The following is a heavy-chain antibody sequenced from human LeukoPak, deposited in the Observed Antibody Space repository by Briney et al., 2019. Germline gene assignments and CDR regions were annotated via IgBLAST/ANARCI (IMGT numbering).Heavy chain of an antibody. CDR1: GGSISSGDYY. CDR3: ARAPFYGDSYFFDY. J-gene: IGHJ4*02. D-gene: IGHD4-17*01. CDR2: IYYSGST. V-gene: IGHV4-30-4*01. Sequence: SQTLPLTCTVSGGSISSGDYYWSWIRQPPGKGLEWIGYIYYSGSTYYNPSLKSRVTISVDASKNQFSLKLSSVTAADTAVYYCARAPFYGDSYFFDYWGQGTLVTVSS.